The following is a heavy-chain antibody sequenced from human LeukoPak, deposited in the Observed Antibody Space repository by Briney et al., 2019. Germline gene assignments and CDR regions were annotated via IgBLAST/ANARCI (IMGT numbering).Heavy chain of an antibody. D-gene: IGHD6-13*01. CDR2: IIPIFGTA. Sequence: ASVKVSYKASGYTFTGYYMHWVRQAPGQGLEWMGGIIPIFGTANYAQKFQGRVTMTTDTSTSTAYMELRSLRSDDTAVYYCARAKNRIPGYSSSWYGKNNWFDPWGQGTLVTVSS. V-gene: IGHV1-2*02. CDR1: GYTFTGYY. J-gene: IGHJ5*02. CDR3: ARAKNRIPGYSSSWYGKNNWFDP.